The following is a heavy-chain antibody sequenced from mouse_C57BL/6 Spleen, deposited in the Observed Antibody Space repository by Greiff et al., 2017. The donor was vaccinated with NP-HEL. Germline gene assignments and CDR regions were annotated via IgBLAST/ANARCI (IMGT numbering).Heavy chain of an antibody. CDR3: ARAGYYDLAWFAY. Sequence: VQLQESGPELVKPGASVKISCKASGYAFSSSWMNWVKQRPGKGLEWIGRIYPGDGDTNYNGKFKGKATLTVDKSSSTAYMQLSSLTSEDSAVYYCARAGYYDLAWFAYWGQGTLVTVSA. CDR2: IYPGDGDT. V-gene: IGHV1-82*01. CDR1: GYAFSSSW. D-gene: IGHD2-4*01. J-gene: IGHJ3*01.